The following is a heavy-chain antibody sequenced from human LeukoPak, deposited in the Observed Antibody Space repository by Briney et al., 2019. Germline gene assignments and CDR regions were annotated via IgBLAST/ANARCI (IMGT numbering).Heavy chain of an antibody. CDR3: ARVYRGIISPVENFDY. Sequence: GASVKVSCKASGYTFTSYGISWVRQAPGQGLEWMGWISAYNGNTNYAQKLQGRVTMTTDTSTRTAYMELRSLRSDDTAVYYCARVYRGIISPVENFDYWGQGTLVTVSS. J-gene: IGHJ4*02. CDR1: GYTFTSYG. V-gene: IGHV1-18*01. D-gene: IGHD6-13*01. CDR2: ISAYNGNT.